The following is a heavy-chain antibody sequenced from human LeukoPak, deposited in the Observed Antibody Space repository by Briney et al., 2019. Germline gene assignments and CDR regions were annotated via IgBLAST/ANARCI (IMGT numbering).Heavy chain of an antibody. CDR2: VYYSGST. D-gene: IGHD3-22*01. J-gene: IGHJ4*02. CDR1: GGSISSYY. V-gene: IGHV4-59*01. Sequence: SETLSLTCTVSGGSISSYYWSWIRQPPGKGLEWIGYVYYSGSTNYNPSLKSRVTISVDTSKNQFSLRLTSVTAADTAVYYCARGPDSSGYHFDYWGQGTLVTVSS. CDR3: ARGPDSSGYHFDY.